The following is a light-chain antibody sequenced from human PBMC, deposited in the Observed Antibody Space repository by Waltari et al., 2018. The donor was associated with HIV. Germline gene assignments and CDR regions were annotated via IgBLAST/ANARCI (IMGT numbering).Light chain of an antibody. CDR3: SSYAGINPVI. J-gene: IGLJ2*01. V-gene: IGLV2-8*01. Sequence: QSALTQPPSASGSLGQSVTISCTGSSSDVGRYDYVSWYQQHPGKAPKLRIFEVNKRPPGVPDRFSGSKSGNTASLTVSGLQAEDEAEYSCSSYAGINPVIFGGGTTLTVL. CDR1: SSDVGRYDY. CDR2: EVN.